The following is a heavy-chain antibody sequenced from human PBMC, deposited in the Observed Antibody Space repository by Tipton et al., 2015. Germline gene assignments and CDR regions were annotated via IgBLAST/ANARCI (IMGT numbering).Heavy chain of an antibody. V-gene: IGHV3-21*01. CDR1: GFTFSRYI. CDR3: ARDSAVSACVDF. J-gene: IGHJ4*02. D-gene: IGHD6-19*01. CDR2: IDTSGSFI. Sequence: LRLSCAASGFTFSRYIMNWVRQAPGKGLEWVSSIDTSGSFIYYADSVKGRFTISRDNAKNSLFLQMNSLRAEDTAVYYCARDSAVSACVDFWGQGNLVTVSS.